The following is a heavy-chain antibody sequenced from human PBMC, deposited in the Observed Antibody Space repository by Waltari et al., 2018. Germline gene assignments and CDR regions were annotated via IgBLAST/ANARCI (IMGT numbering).Heavy chain of an antibody. CDR3: ARDSDGSGSYYMGSLSYYYYGMDV. V-gene: IGHV3-33*01. Sequence: QVQLVESGGGVVQPGRSLRLSCAASGFTFSSYGMHWVRQAPGKGLEWVAVIWYDGSNKYYADSGKGRFTISRDNSKNTLYLQMNSLRAEDTAVYYCARDSDGSGSYYMGSLSYYYYGMDVWGQGTTVTVSS. J-gene: IGHJ6*02. CDR1: GFTFSSYG. D-gene: IGHD3-10*01. CDR2: IWYDGSNK.